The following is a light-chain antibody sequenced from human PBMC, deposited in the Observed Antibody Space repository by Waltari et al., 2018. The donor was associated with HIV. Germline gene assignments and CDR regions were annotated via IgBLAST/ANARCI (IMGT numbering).Light chain of an antibody. V-gene: IGLV1-51*01. Sequence: HSVFTQPLSVSAAPGQNVLMSHSGSTSHLGQNHVSLYHGLPGTAPKLLIYDNSERPSGLPDRFSGSKSGTSATLGITGLQTGDEADYYCGTWDSSLSAVVFGTGTKVTVL. CDR2: DNS. CDR1: TSHLGQNH. J-gene: IGLJ1*01. CDR3: GTWDSSLSAVV.